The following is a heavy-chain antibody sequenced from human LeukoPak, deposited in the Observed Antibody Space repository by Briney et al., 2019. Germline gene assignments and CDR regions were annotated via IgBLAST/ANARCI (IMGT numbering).Heavy chain of an antibody. CDR3: ARGPLSRFSYYYYYMDV. Sequence: ASVKVSCKASGGTFSSYAISWVRQAPGQGLEWMGGIIPIFGTANYAQKFQGRVTITADKSTSTAYMELSSLRSEDTAVYYCARGPLSRFSYYYYYMDVWGKGTTVTVSS. V-gene: IGHV1-69*06. CDR1: GGTFSSYA. CDR2: IIPIFGTA. J-gene: IGHJ6*03.